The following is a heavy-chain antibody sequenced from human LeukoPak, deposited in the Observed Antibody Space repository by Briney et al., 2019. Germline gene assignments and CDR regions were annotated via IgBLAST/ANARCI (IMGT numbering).Heavy chain of an antibody. Sequence: GGSLRLSCAASGFTFSSYAMHWVRQAPGKGLEWVAFIWYDGRNKYYADSVKGRFTISRDNAKNSLYLQMNSLRAEDTALYYCARFFNYYYGSGSDAEYYFDYWGQGTLVTVSS. D-gene: IGHD3-10*01. CDR3: ARFFNYYYGSGSDAEYYFDY. V-gene: IGHV3-30*04. J-gene: IGHJ4*02. CDR1: GFTFSSYA. CDR2: IWYDGRNK.